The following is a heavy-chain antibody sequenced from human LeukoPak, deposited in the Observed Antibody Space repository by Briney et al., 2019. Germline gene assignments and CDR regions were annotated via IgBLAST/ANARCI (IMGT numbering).Heavy chain of an antibody. CDR1: GGSISSYY. J-gene: IGHJ5*02. V-gene: IGHV4-59*01. D-gene: IGHD3-3*01. Sequence: SETLSLTCTASGGSISSYYWSWIRQPPGKGLEWIGYIYYSGSTNYNPSLKSRVTISVDTSKNQFSLKLSSVTAADTAVYYCARQVLRFLEWSPGWFDPWGQGTLVTVSS. CDR2: IYYSGST. CDR3: ARQVLRFLEWSPGWFDP.